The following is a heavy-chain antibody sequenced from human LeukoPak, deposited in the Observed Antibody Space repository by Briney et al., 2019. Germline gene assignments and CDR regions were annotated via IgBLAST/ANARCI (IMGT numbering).Heavy chain of an antibody. V-gene: IGHV4-59*01. Sequence: SETLSLTCTVSDGSINGYYWSWIRQPPGKGLDWIGYMYPGGTTNYSPSLKSRVTISEDMSKNQFSLKLTSVTAADTAVYYCARHSGHSSTNDAFDIWGQGTMVIVSS. CDR2: MYPGGTT. D-gene: IGHD6-13*01. J-gene: IGHJ3*02. CDR3: ARHSGHSSTNDAFDI. CDR1: DGSINGYY.